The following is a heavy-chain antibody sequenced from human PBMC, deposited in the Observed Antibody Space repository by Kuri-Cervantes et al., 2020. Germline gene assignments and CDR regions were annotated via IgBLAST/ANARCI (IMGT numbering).Heavy chain of an antibody. V-gene: IGHV3-48*02. D-gene: IGHD3-9*01. CDR1: GFTFSSYS. Sequence: GGSLRLSCAASGFTFSSYSMNWVRQAPGKGLEWVSYISSSSSTIYYADSVKGRFTISRDNAKNSLYLQMNSLRDEDTAVYYCAKLRYFDWLDAFDIWGQGTMVTVSS. J-gene: IGHJ3*02. CDR3: AKLRYFDWLDAFDI. CDR2: ISSSSSTI.